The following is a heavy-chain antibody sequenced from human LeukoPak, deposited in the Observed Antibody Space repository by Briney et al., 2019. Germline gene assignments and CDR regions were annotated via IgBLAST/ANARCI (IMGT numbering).Heavy chain of an antibody. CDR3: ARSGGYYGSGSSDY. D-gene: IGHD3-10*01. V-gene: IGHV1-2*02. CDR2: INPNSGGT. CDR1: GYTFTGYY. J-gene: IGHJ4*02. Sequence: GASVKVSCKASGYTFTGYYMHWVRQAPGQGLEWMGWINPNSGGTNYAQKFQGRVTMTRDTSISTAYMELSRLRSDDTAVYYCARSGGYYGSGSSDYWGQGTLVTVSS.